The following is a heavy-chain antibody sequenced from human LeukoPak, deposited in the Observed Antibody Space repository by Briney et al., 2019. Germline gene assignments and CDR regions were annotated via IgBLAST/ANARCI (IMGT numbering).Heavy chain of an antibody. CDR1: GYTFTSYG. J-gene: IGHJ5*02. D-gene: IGHD2-15*01. Sequence: ASVKVSCKASGYTFTSYGISWVRQAPGQGLEWMGWISAYNGNTKNAQELQGRVTMTTDTSTSTAYMELRSLRSDDTAVYYCARDGYCSGGSCDGGYNWFDPWGQGTLVTVSS. V-gene: IGHV1-18*01. CDR2: ISAYNGNT. CDR3: ARDGYCSGGSCDGGYNWFDP.